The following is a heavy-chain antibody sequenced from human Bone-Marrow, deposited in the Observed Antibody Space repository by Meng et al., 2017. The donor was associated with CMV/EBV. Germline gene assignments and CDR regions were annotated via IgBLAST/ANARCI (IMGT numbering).Heavy chain of an antibody. CDR1: GFTFDDYA. CDR3: ARKIYYGSGSYPDY. Sequence: GESLKISCAASGFTFDDYAMHWVRQAPGKGLEWVSGISWNSGSIGYADSVKGRFTISRDNAKNSLYLQMNSLRAEDTAVYYCARKIYYGSGSYPDYWGQGTLVTVSS. D-gene: IGHD3-10*01. J-gene: IGHJ4*02. V-gene: IGHV3-9*01. CDR2: ISWNSGSI.